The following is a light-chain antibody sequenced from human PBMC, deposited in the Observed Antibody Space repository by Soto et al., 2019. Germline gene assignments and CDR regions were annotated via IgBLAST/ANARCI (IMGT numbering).Light chain of an antibody. J-gene: IGLJ1*01. CDR3: QSYDSTLSRYV. V-gene: IGLV1-40*01. CDR2: EDN. CDR1: TSSIGAGYD. Sequence: QSVLTQPPSVFGAPGQRVTISCTGSTSSIGAGYDVHWYQQVPGTSPKLLIYEDNNRPSGVPDRFSGSKSGTSASLAITGLQAEDEADYYCQSYDSTLSRYVFGAGTKVTVL.